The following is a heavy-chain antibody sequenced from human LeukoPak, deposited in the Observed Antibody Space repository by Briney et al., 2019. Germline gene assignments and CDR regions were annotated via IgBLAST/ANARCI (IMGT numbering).Heavy chain of an antibody. D-gene: IGHD5-24*01. CDR3: ARDYQVEMATSL. J-gene: IGHJ4*02. CDR2: IIPIFCIA. Sequence: SVKVSCKASGGTFSSYAISWVRQAPGQGLEWIGRIIPIFCIANYAQKFQGRVTITADKSTSTAYMELSSLRSEDTAVYYCARDYQVEMATSLWGQGTLVTVSS. V-gene: IGHV1-69*04. CDR1: GGTFSSYA.